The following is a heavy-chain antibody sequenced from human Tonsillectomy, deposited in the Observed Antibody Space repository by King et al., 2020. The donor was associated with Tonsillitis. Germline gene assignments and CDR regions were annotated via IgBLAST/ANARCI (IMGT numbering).Heavy chain of an antibody. CDR3: ARGTTTVTPLYYFDY. J-gene: IGHJ4*02. V-gene: IGHV3-21*01. CDR2: ISSSSTYI. Sequence: VQLVESGGGLVNPGGSLRLSCAASGFTFSSYNMNWFRQAPGKGLELVSSISSSSTYINYADSMKGRFTISRDNAKNSPYLQMNSLRAEDTAVYYCARGTTTVTPLYYFDYWGQGTLVTVSS. CDR1: GFTFSSYN. D-gene: IGHD4-17*01.